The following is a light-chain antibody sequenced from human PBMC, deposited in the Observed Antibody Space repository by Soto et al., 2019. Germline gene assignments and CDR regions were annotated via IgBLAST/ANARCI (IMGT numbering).Light chain of an antibody. CDR3: LQHHSYPVS. Sequence: DIQMTQSPSVMSASVGDTVTITCRASQAISNYVAWFQQKPGKVPKSLIYAASKLQGGVPSRFSGSGSGTEFTLTISSLQPEDFATYYCLQHHSYPVSFGGGTKVEIK. V-gene: IGKV1-17*03. CDR1: QAISNY. CDR2: AAS. J-gene: IGKJ4*01.